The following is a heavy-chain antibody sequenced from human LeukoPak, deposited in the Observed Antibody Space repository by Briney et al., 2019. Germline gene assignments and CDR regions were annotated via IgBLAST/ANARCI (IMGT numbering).Heavy chain of an antibody. Sequence: SETLSLTSTVSGGSISSYYWSWSRQPPGKGLEWIGEINHSGSTNYNPSLKSRVTISVDTSKNQFSLKLSSVTAADTAVYYCARVRIVVVPAALSNYYCYYGMDVWGQGTTVTVSS. CDR1: GGSISSYY. D-gene: IGHD2-2*01. V-gene: IGHV4-34*01. CDR2: INHSGST. J-gene: IGHJ6*02. CDR3: ARVRIVVVPAALSNYYCYYGMDV.